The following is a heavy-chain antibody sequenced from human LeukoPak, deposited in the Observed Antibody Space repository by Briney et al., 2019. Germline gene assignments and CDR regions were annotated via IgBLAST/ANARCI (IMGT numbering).Heavy chain of an antibody. J-gene: IGHJ4*02. CDR2: ISSSGSTI. Sequence: GGSLRLSCAASAFTFSSYEMNWVRQAPGKGLEWVSYISSSGSTIYYADSVKGRFTISRDNAKNSLYLQMNSLRAEDTAVYYCARASGYCFDYWGQGTLVTVSS. CDR3: ARASGYCFDY. V-gene: IGHV3-48*03. D-gene: IGHD3-22*01. CDR1: AFTFSSYE.